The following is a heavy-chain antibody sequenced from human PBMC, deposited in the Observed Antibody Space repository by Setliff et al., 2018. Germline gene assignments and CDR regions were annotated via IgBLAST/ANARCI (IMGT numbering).Heavy chain of an antibody. Sequence: GSLSLSCAASGFTFSTYRMHWVRQAPGKGVEWVAVIWDDGGNKYHADSVKGRFTISRDNSKNTLYLQMNSLRHEDTAVYYCAGTCSGSGCYAGLESWGQGTPVTVSS. CDR3: AGTCSGSGCYAGLES. V-gene: IGHV3-33*08. CDR2: IWDDGGNK. D-gene: IGHD2-15*01. CDR1: GFTFSTYR. J-gene: IGHJ4*02.